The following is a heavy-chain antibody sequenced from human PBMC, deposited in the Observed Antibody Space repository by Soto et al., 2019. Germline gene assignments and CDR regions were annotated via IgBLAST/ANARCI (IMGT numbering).Heavy chain of an antibody. CDR3: AKCIQVHWNYDAFHI. Sequence: EVKLLESGGGLVQPGGSLRLSCAASGFMFSSYSMSWVRQAPGKGLEWVSHITGSAGTTYYADSVKGRFTISRDTSRNTLYLQMNSLRAEDTALYYCAKCIQVHWNYDAFHIWGQGTMVTGSS. J-gene: IGHJ3*02. CDR2: ITGSAGTT. V-gene: IGHV3-23*01. CDR1: GFMFSSYS. D-gene: IGHD1-7*01.